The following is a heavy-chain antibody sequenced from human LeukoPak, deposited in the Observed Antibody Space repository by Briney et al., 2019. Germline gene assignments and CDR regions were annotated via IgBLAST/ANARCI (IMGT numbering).Heavy chain of an antibody. CDR2: INHSGST. V-gene: IGHV4-34*01. J-gene: IGHJ6*02. CDR1: GGSFSGYY. CDR3: ARKRYCSSTSCYTGGYGMDV. Sequence: SETLSLTCAVYGGSFSGYYWSWIRQPPGKGLEWIGEINHSGSTNYNPSLKSRVTISVDTSKNQFSLKLSSVTAADTAVYYCARKRYCSSTSCYTGGYGMDVWGQGTTVTVSS. D-gene: IGHD2-2*02.